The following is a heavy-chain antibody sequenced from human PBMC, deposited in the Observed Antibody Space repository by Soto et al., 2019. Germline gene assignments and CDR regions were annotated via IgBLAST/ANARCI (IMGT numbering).Heavy chain of an antibody. V-gene: IGHV1-46*03. D-gene: IGHD3-16*02. CDR2: INPSGGST. CDR3: ARDLMITFGGVIGDAFDI. Sequence: QVPLVQSGAEVKKPGASVKVSCKASGYTFTSYYMHWVRQAPGQGLEWMGIINPSGGSTSYAQKFQGRVTMTRDTSTSTVYMELSSLRSEDTAVYYCARDLMITFGGVIGDAFDIWGQGTMVTVSS. CDR1: GYTFTSYY. J-gene: IGHJ3*02.